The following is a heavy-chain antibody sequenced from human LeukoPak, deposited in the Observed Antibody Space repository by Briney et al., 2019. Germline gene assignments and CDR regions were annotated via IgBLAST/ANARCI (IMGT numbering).Heavy chain of an antibody. CDR1: GGSISSYY. J-gene: IGHJ4*02. V-gene: IGHV4-59*01. CDR2: IYYSGST. D-gene: IGHD1-26*01. CDR3: AREVSVGAIDY. Sequence: SETLSLTCTVSGGSISSYYGSWIRQPPGKGLEWIGYIYYSGSTNYNPSLKSRVTISVDTSKNQFSLKLSSVTAADTAVYYCAREVSVGAIDYWGQGTLVTVSS.